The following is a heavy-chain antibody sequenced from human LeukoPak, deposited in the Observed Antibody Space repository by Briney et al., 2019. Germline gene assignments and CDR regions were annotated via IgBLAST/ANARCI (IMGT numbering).Heavy chain of an antibody. CDR3: ARKGTVTTPLYYYGLHV. CDR2: IIPSLGIA. J-gene: IGHJ6*02. Sequence: SVKVSCKASGGTFSSYTMSWVRQAPGQGLEWMGRIIPSLGIANYAQKFQGRVTITADKSTSTAYMELSSLRSEDTAVYYCARKGTVTTPLYYYGLHVWGQGPTVTASS. D-gene: IGHD4-17*01. CDR1: GGTFSSYT. V-gene: IGHV1-69*02.